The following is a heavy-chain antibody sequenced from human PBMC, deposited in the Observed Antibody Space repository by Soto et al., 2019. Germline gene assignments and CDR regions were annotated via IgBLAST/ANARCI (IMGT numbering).Heavy chain of an antibody. J-gene: IGHJ5*02. Sequence: PSETLSLTCNVSVGSVSSVNAYLTWIRQPPGKGLEWIGYIFYRWSTSYNPPLRSRVSISMDTSKNQFSLKVRSVTAADTAVYYCARDRGGTCMYKWFDPWGQGTTVTVSS. CDR1: VGSVSSVNAY. CDR2: IFYRWST. V-gene: IGHV4-30-4*01. CDR3: ARDRGGTCMYKWFDP. D-gene: IGHD3-10*01.